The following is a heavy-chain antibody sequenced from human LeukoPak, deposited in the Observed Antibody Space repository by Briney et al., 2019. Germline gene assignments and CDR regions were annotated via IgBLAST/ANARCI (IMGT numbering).Heavy chain of an antibody. J-gene: IGHJ4*02. D-gene: IGHD1-14*01. V-gene: IGHV1-2*02. Sequence: ASVKVSCKATGYTFIGRFLHEVRQAPGQGHEWMGWINPNSGGTNYAQKFQGRVTLTTDTSISTAYMELSRLGSDDTALYYCAREREGSTSAHHLFDYGGQGTLVTVSS. CDR3: AREREGSTSAHHLFDY. CDR1: GYTFIGRF. CDR2: INPNSGGT.